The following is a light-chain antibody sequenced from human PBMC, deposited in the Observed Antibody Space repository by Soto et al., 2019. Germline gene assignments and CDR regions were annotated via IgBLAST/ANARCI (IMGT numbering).Light chain of an antibody. CDR1: QGIRSW. J-gene: IGKJ5*01. V-gene: IGKV1D-12*01. CDR3: QQANSFPIT. CDR2: DAS. Sequence: DIQMTQSPSSVSASVGDRVTITCRASQGIRSWLAWYQQKPGKAPKLLIYDASSLQSGVPSRFSGSGSGTDFTLTISSLQPEDYANYYSQQANSFPITFGQGTRLEIK.